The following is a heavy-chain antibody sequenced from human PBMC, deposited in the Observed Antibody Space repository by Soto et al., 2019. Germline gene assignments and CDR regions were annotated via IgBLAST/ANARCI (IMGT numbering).Heavy chain of an antibody. Sequence: SETLSLTCTVSGGSISSGTYHWTWIRQHPGKGLEWIGHIFDSGTTYTNPSLRSQVAISLDTSKNHFSLTLSSVTAADTAVYYCARGPSGDKVHYWGQGALVTVSS. CDR3: ARGPSGDKVHY. D-gene: IGHD7-27*01. J-gene: IGHJ4*02. CDR1: GGSISSGTYH. V-gene: IGHV4-30-4*01. CDR2: IFDSGTT.